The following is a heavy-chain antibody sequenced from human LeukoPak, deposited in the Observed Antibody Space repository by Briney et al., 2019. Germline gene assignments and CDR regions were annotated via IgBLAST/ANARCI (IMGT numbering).Heavy chain of an antibody. J-gene: IGHJ4*02. CDR3: ATGPKKLGYSFDY. V-gene: IGHV3-33*01. CDR2: IWYDGSDK. D-gene: IGHD7-27*01. Sequence: GGSLRLSCVASGFTFRNYGMHWVRQAPGKGLEWVAIIWYDGSDKYYTDSVKGRFTISRDNSKNTLYLQMNSLRAEDTAVYYCATGPKKLGYSFDYWGQGTLVIVSS. CDR1: GFTFRNYG.